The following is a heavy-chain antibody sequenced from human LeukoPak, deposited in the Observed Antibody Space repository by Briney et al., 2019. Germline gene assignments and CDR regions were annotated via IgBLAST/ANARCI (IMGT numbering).Heavy chain of an antibody. CDR2: INHSGST. Sequence: PSETLSLTCAVYGGSFSGYYWSWIRQPPGKGLEWIGEINHSGSTNYNPSLKSRVTISVDTSKNQFCLKLSSVTAADTAVYYCARVWRMGSSSWYLNGPPNWFDPWGQGTLVTVSS. J-gene: IGHJ5*02. CDR1: GGSFSGYY. V-gene: IGHV4-34*01. D-gene: IGHD6-13*01. CDR3: ARVWRMGSSSWYLNGPPNWFDP.